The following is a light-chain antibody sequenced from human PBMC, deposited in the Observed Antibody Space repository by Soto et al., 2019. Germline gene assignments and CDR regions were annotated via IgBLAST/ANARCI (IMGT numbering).Light chain of an antibody. V-gene: IGKV3-20*01. Sequence: VLTQSPGTLSLSPGERATLSCRATQSVTITNLAWYQLKRGQPPTLLIYGASSRATAIPDRFSGSGAGTDFTITISRLEPAEFAVYYCQQYGSSPLTFGGGT. CDR3: QQYGSSPLT. CDR2: GAS. CDR1: QSVTITN. J-gene: IGKJ4*01.